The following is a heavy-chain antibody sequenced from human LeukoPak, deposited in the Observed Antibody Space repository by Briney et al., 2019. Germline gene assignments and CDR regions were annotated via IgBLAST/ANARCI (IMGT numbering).Heavy chain of an antibody. CDR3: ARYSSSSGFPVYYYYYMDV. J-gene: IGHJ6*03. D-gene: IGHD6-13*01. Sequence: ASVKVSCKASGGTFSSYAISWVRQAPGQGLEWMGRIIPIFGTANYAQKFQGRVTITTDESTSTAYMELRSLRSDDTAVYYCARYSSSSGFPVYYYYYMDVWGKGTTVTVSS. CDR2: IIPIFGTA. V-gene: IGHV1-69*05. CDR1: GGTFSSYA.